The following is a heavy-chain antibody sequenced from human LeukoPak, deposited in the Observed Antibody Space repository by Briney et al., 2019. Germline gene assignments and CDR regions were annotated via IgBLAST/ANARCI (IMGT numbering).Heavy chain of an antibody. CDR3: ARLKYGDYGLYYFDY. V-gene: IGHV4-4*02. D-gene: IGHD4-17*01. J-gene: IGHJ4*02. CDR2: IYHSGST. Sequence: SGSLSLTCAVSGGSISSSNWWTWVRQPPGKGLEWIGEIYHSGSTDYNPSLKSRVTISLDTTKNQFSQKLSSVTAADTAVYYCARLKYGDYGLYYFDYWGQGTLVTVSS. CDR1: GGSISSSNW.